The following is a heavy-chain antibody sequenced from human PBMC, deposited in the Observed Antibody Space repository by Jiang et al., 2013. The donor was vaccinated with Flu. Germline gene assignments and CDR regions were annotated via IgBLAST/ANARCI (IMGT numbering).Heavy chain of an antibody. Sequence: QTLSLTCAISGDSVSSNSAAWNWIRQSPSRGLEWLGRTYYRSKWYNDYAVSVKSRITINPDTSKNQFSLQLNSVTPEDTAVYYCARDRDCGGDCNYWYFDLWGRGTLVTVSS. D-gene: IGHD2-21*02. CDR2: TYYRSKWYN. J-gene: IGHJ2*01. V-gene: IGHV6-1*01. CDR3: ARDRDCGGDCNYWYFDL. CDR1: GDSVSSNSAA.